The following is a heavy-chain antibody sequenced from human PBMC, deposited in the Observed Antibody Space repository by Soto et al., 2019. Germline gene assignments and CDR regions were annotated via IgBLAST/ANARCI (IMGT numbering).Heavy chain of an antibody. J-gene: IGHJ4*02. Sequence: GGSLRLSCAASGFTFSDYYMSWIRQAPGKGLEWVSYISSSGSTIYYADSVKGRFTISSDNAKNSLYLQMNSLRAEDTAVYYCARAPPIVVVVDHFDYWGQGTLVTVSS. V-gene: IGHV3-11*01. CDR1: GFTFSDYY. CDR2: ISSSGSTI. D-gene: IGHD2-15*01. CDR3: ARAPPIVVVVDHFDY.